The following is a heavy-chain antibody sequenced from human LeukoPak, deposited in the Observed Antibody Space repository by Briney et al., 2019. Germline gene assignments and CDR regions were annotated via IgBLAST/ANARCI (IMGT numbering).Heavy chain of an antibody. J-gene: IGHJ4*02. CDR2: ISTYDGNA. CDR1: GYTFTSYA. CDR3: ARAPSGFTYGPGDH. V-gene: IGHV1-18*01. D-gene: IGHD5-18*01. Sequence: GASVKVSCKASGYTFTSYAMNWVRQAPGQGLEWMGWISTYDGNANYAQKLQGRVTMTTDTSTITAYMELRSLRSDDTAVYYCARAPSGFTYGPGDHWGQGTLVTVSS.